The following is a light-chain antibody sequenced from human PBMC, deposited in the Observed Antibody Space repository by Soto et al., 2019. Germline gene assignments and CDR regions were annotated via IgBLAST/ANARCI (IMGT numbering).Light chain of an antibody. CDR2: GAS. Sequence: EIVMTQSPATLSVSPGERATLSCRASQSVSRNLAWYQQKPGQAPRLLIYGASTRATGIPARFSGSGSGTDFTLTISSLQSEDFAVYYCQQYNNWPPYTLGQGTTLEIK. CDR3: QQYNNWPPYT. V-gene: IGKV3-15*01. J-gene: IGKJ2*01. CDR1: QSVSRN.